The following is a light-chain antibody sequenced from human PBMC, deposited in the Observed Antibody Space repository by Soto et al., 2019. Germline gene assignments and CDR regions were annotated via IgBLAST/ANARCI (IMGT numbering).Light chain of an antibody. Sequence: EIVLTQSPASLSLSAGERVTLSCRASQSVDTMVAWYQQQVGRTPRLLIYETSNRATGVPGRFSGSGSGTDFTLSISRREPEDLAVYFCQVRTDWPPFKYTFGQGTKLEV. CDR2: ETS. CDR3: QVRTDWPPFKYT. V-gene: IGKV3-11*01. J-gene: IGKJ2*01. CDR1: QSVDTM.